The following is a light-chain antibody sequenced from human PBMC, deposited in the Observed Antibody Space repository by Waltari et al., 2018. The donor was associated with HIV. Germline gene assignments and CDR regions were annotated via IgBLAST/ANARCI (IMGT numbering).Light chain of an antibody. Sequence: QSALTHPRSVSGSPGQSVTISCTGTTSDVGGYNYVSWDQQHPDKAPKVMIYDVTERLSGVPDRFSGSKSGNTASLNISGLQAEDEADYYCCSYAGSYFYVFGTGTTVTVL. J-gene: IGLJ1*01. CDR3: CSYAGSYFYV. CDR2: DVT. CDR1: TSDVGGYNY. V-gene: IGLV2-11*01.